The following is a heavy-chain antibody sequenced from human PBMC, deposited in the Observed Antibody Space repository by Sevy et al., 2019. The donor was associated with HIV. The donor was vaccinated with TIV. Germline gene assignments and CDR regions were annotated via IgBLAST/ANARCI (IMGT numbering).Heavy chain of an antibody. CDR2: INSDGSST. V-gene: IGHV3-74*01. CDR1: GFTFSSYW. J-gene: IGHJ3*02. Sequence: GGSLRLSCAASGFTFSSYWMHWVRQAPGKGLVWVSRINSDGSSTSYADSVKGRFTISRDNAKNTLYLQMNSLRAEDTAVYYCARDRVKGFWSGFLDAFDIWGQGTMVTVSS. CDR3: ARDRVKGFWSGFLDAFDI. D-gene: IGHD3-3*01.